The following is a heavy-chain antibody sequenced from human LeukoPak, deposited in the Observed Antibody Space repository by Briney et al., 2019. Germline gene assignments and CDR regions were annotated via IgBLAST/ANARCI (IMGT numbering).Heavy chain of an antibody. CDR3: ARGRYSGMDV. CDR2: VNSDGSSK. Sequence: GGSLRLSCAASGFTFTGYWMHWVRQAPGKGLVWVSRVNSDGSSKTYADSVKGRFTISIDNAKNTLYLQMNSRRATDTAVYYCARGRYSGMDVWGQGTTVTVSS. CDR1: GFTFTGYW. V-gene: IGHV3-74*01. J-gene: IGHJ6*02.